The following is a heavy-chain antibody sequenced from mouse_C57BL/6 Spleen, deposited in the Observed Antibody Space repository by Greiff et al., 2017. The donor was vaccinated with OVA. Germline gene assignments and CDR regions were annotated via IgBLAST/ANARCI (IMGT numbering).Heavy chain of an antibody. CDR1: GFTFSDFY. V-gene: IGHV7-1*01. CDR3: ARASGSSYGYFDV. Sequence: EVKLVESGGGLVQSGRSLRLSCATSGFTFSDFYMEWVRQAPGQGLEWIAASRNKANDYTTEYSASVKGRFIVSRDTYQCILYLKMNARRAEDAATYYCARASGSSYGYFDVWGTGTPVTVSS. D-gene: IGHD1-1*01. J-gene: IGHJ1*03. CDR2: SRNKANDYTT.